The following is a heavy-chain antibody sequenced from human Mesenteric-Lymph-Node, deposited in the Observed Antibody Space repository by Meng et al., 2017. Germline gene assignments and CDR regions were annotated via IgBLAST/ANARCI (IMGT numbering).Heavy chain of an antibody. Sequence: GESLKISCAASGFTFSSYAMHWVRQAPGKGLEWVAVISYDGSNKYYADSVKGRFTISRDNSKNTLYLQMNSLRAEDTAVYYCARDGGSGNPDAFDIWGQGTMVTVSS. J-gene: IGHJ3*02. CDR2: ISYDGSNK. D-gene: IGHD3-10*01. CDR1: GFTFSSYA. V-gene: IGHV3-30*04. CDR3: ARDGGSGNPDAFDI.